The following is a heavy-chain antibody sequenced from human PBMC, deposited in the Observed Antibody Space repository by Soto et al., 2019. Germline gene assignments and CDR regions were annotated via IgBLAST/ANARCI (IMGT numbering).Heavy chain of an antibody. CDR3: ARESDGSGSYAGYGMDV. D-gene: IGHD3-10*01. V-gene: IGHV4-31*03. CDR1: GGSISSGGYY. Sequence: SSETLSLTCTVSGGSISSGGYYWSWIRQHPGKGLEWIGYIYYSGSTYYNPSLKSRVTISVDTSKNQFSLKLSSVTAADTAVYYCARESDGSGSYAGYGMDVWGQGTTVTVSS. CDR2: IYYSGST. J-gene: IGHJ6*02.